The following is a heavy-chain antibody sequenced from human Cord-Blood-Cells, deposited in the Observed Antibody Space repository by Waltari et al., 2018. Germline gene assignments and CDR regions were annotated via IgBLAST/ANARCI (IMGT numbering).Heavy chain of an antibody. D-gene: IGHD3-3*01. CDR2: IYHSGST. CDR3: AESITIFGVGGYYFDY. V-gene: IGHV4-38-2*02. CDR1: GYSISSGYY. Sequence: QVQLQESGPGLVKPSETLSLPCTVSGYSISSGYYWGWIRQPPGKGLEWIGSIYHSGSTYYNPSLKSRVTISVDTSKNQFSLKLSSVTAADTAVYYCAESITIFGVGGYYFDYWGQGTLVTVSS. J-gene: IGHJ4*02.